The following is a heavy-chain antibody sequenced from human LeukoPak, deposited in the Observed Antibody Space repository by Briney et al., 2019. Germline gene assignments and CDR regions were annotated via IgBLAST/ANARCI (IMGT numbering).Heavy chain of an antibody. CDR3: ARGGDFGYSYGGYYYMDV. D-gene: IGHD5-18*01. V-gene: IGHV3-13*01. Sequence: GGSLRLSCAASGFTFSSYDMHWVRQVTGKGLEWVSTIGTAGDTYYSGSVKGRFTISRENAKNSLYLQMNSLRAGDTAVYYCARGGDFGYSYGGYYYMDVWGKGTTVTLSS. J-gene: IGHJ6*03. CDR2: IGTAGDT. CDR1: GFTFSSYD.